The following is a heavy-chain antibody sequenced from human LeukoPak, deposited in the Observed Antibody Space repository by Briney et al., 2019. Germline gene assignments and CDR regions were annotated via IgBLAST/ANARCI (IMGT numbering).Heavy chain of an antibody. Sequence: ASVKVSCKASGYTFTSYGISWVRQAPGQGLEWMGWISAYNGNTNYAQKLQGRVTMTTDTSTSTAYMELRSLRSDDTPVYYCARDQTSVAGKKKGRFDPWGQGTLVTVSS. D-gene: IGHD6-19*01. V-gene: IGHV1-18*01. J-gene: IGHJ5*02. CDR1: GYTFTSYG. CDR2: ISAYNGNT. CDR3: ARDQTSVAGKKKGRFDP.